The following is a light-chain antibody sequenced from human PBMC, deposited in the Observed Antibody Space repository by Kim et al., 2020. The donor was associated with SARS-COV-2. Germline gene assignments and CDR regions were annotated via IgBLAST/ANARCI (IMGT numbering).Light chain of an antibody. CDR3: QSYDSSTLYV. J-gene: IGLJ1*01. CDR1: SGSIASNY. V-gene: IGLV6-57*03. CDR2: EDN. Sequence: KTVTISCTRSSGSIASNYVQWYQQRPGSAPTTVIYEDNQRPSGVPDRFSGSIDSSSHSASLTISGLKTEDEADYYCQSYDSSTLYVFGTGTKVTVL.